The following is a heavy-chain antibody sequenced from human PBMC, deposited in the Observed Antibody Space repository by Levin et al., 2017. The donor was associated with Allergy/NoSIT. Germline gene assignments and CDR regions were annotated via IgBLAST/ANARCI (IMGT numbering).Heavy chain of an antibody. CDR2: ISGSGGST. Sequence: LSLTCAASGFTFSSYAMTWVRQAPGKGLEWVSAISGSGGSTYYADSVKGRFTISRDNSKNTLYLQMNSLRAEDTAVYYCAKGRYSSSPIGYWGQGTLVTVSS. CDR1: GFTFSSYA. CDR3: AKGRYSSSPIGY. D-gene: IGHD6-6*01. V-gene: IGHV3-23*01. J-gene: IGHJ4*02.